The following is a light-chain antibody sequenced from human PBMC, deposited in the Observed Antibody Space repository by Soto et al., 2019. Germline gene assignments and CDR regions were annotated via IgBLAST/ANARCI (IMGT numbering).Light chain of an antibody. V-gene: IGKV2-28*01. J-gene: IGKJ2*01. CDR3: MQALQTPYT. CDR1: QSLLHSNGYKF. Sequence: DIVMTQSPLYLPVTPGEPASISCRSSQSLLHSNGYKFFDWYLQKPGQSPQLLIYLGSNRASGVPDRFSGSESGTDFTLKISRVEAEDVGVYYCMQALQTPYTFGQATKLEIK. CDR2: LGS.